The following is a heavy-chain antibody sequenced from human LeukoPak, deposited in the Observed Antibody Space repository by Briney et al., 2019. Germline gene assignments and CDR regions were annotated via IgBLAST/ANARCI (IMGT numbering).Heavy chain of an antibody. D-gene: IGHD5-24*01. V-gene: IGHV3-48*01. J-gene: IGHJ4*02. CDR3: SRAPTRVSTAILDY. CDR1: GFTFSTYS. Sequence: GGSLRLSCAASGFTFSTYSMNWVRQDPGKGLEWVSYISSSSSTRYYADSVKGRFTISRDNAKNSLYLQMNSLRAEDTAVYYCSRAPTRVSTAILDYWGQVTLVTVSS. CDR2: ISSSSSTR.